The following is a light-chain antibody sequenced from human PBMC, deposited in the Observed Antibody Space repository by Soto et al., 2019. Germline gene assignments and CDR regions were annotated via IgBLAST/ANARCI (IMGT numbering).Light chain of an antibody. CDR2: NVD. CDR3: ATWDDSLNVWV. Sequence: QSVLSQAPSASGTPGQRVTISCSGGSSNIGSNTVNWYQQLPGTAPKLVIYNVDQRPSGAPDRFSGSKSGTSASLAISGLQSEDEAHYYCATWDDSLNVWVFGGGTKLTVL. V-gene: IGLV1-44*01. J-gene: IGLJ3*02. CDR1: SSNIGSNT.